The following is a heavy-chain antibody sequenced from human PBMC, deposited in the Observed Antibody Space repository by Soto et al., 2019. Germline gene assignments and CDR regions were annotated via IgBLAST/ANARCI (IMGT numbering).Heavy chain of an antibody. J-gene: IGHJ4*01. V-gene: IGHV4-38-2*02. Sequence: SETLSLTCTVSNYSISNPHYWGWIRQPPGKRPEWIASMYHGGNTFYNPSLKSRITMSMDTSKNQFSLKLRFMTAADMAVYYCARAHTMVVAGSTFDYWGHGTLVTVSS. D-gene: IGHD2-21*02. CDR3: ARAHTMVVAGSTFDY. CDR1: NYSISNPHY. CDR2: MYHGGNT.